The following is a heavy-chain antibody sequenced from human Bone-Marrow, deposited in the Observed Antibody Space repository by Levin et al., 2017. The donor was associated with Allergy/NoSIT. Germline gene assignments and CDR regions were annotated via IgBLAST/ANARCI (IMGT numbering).Heavy chain of an antibody. CDR1: GGSFGGYF. J-gene: IGHJ6*03. Sequence: PSETLSLTCAVSGGSFGGYFWTWIRQTPGKGLEWIGEINHSGSTTYNPSLKSRVTMSVDTSKKQFSPNLTSVTAADTAVYYCVREYYYGSASYVTKPYMDVWGKGTTVTVSS. CDR3: VREYYYGSASYVTKPYMDV. V-gene: IGHV4-34*01. CDR2: INHSGST. D-gene: IGHD3-10*01.